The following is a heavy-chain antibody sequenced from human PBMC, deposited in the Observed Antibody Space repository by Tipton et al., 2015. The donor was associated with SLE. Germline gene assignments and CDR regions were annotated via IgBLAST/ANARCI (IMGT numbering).Heavy chain of an antibody. CDR2: IYDSGIT. J-gene: IGHJ4*02. Sequence: TLSLTCTVSGGSISSGDFYWTWIRQHTGKGLEWIGYIYDSGITYYNPSLKSRVTISADTSNNQFSLRLSSATAADTAVYYCAREDCSSATCYYDYRGQGTLVTVSS. V-gene: IGHV4-31*03. CDR3: AREDCSSATCYYDY. D-gene: IGHD2-2*01. CDR1: GGSISSGDFY.